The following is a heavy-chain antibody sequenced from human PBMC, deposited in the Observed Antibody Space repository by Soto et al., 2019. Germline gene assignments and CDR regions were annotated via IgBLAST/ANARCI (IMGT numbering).Heavy chain of an antibody. CDR1: GYTFTSYY. D-gene: IGHD3-10*01. CDR3: DRKAGRFGQVTFDI. V-gene: IGHV1-46*03. CDR2: SNPSGGST. J-gene: IGHJ3*02. Sequence: QVQLGQSGAEVKKPGASVKVSCKASGYTFTSYYMHWVRQAPGQGLERVGISNPSGGSTSYAQKFQGRVTMTRDRSRSPVYMDLSSLRSEETAVYYCDRKAGRFGQVTFDIWGQGTMVTVSS.